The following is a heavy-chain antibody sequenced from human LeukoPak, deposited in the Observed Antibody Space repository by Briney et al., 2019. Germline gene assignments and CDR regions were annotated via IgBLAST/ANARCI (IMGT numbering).Heavy chain of an antibody. Sequence: GGSLRLSCAASGFPFDDYAMHWVRQAPGRGLEWVSGIRWSTDSVGYADSVRGRFTISRDKAKNSLYLKMNSLRAEDTALYYCVKDFGQTTAAIAYWGQGTLVTVSS. CDR1: GFPFDDYA. V-gene: IGHV3-9*01. J-gene: IGHJ4*02. CDR3: VKDFGQTTAAIAY. CDR2: IRWSTDSV. D-gene: IGHD2-2*01.